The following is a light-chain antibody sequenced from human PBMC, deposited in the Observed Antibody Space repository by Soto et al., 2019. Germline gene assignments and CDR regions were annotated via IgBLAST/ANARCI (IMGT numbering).Light chain of an antibody. V-gene: IGKV2-30*01. J-gene: IGKJ5*01. Sequence: DVVLTQSPLSLPVTLGQPASIACRSSQILVYSDGNTYLNWFQQRPGQSPRRLIYKVSNRDSGVPDRCSGSGSGTDFTLKISRVEAEDVGVYYCMQGTHWPPITFGQGTRLEIK. CDR1: QILVYSDGNTY. CDR3: MQGTHWPPIT. CDR2: KVS.